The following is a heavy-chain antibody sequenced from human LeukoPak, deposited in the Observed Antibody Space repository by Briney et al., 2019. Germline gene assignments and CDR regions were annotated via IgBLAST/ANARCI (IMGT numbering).Heavy chain of an antibody. CDR2: IYYSGST. V-gene: IGHV4-31*11. J-gene: IGHJ6*02. CDR3: ARCTERYGMDV. D-gene: IGHD2-2*01. CDR1: GGSISSGGYY. Sequence: SETLSLTCAVSGGSISSGGYYWSWIRQHPGKGLEWIGYIYYSGSTYYNPSLKSRVTISVDTSKNQFSLKLSSVTAADTAVYYCARCTERYGMDVWGQGTTVTVSS.